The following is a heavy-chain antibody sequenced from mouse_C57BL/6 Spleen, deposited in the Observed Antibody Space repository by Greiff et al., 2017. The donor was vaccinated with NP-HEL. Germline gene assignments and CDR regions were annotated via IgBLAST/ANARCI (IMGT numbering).Heavy chain of an antibody. J-gene: IGHJ1*03. CDR3: ARERYYGSSYWYFDV. CDR1: GYSITSGYY. V-gene: IGHV3-6*01. Sequence: EVKLVESGPGLVKPSQSLSLTCSVTGYSITSGYYWNWIRQFPGNKLEWMGYISYDGSNNYNPSLKNRISITRDTSKNQFFLKLNSVTTEDTATYYCARERYYGSSYWYFDVWGTGTTVTVSS. CDR2: ISYDGSN. D-gene: IGHD1-1*01.